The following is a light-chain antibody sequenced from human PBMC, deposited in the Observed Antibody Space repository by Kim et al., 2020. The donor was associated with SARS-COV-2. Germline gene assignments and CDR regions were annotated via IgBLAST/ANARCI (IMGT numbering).Light chain of an antibody. J-gene: IGKJ1*01. CDR1: QDISNY. CDR2: AAS. V-gene: IGKV1-27*01. CDR3: QKYNAAPWT. Sequence: ASVGDRVTITCRASQDISNYVFWYQQKPGKVPKVLIYAASALHSGVPSRFSGGGFGTDFTLTISSLQPEDVATYYCQKYNAAPWTFGQGTKVDIK.